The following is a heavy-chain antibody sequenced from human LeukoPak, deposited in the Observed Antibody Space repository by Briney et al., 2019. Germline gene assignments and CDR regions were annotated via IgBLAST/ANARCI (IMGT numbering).Heavy chain of an antibody. CDR1: GGTFSSYA. J-gene: IGHJ4*02. CDR3: ASSVAARLGSYYFDY. V-gene: IGHV1-69*05. D-gene: IGHD6-6*01. Sequence: VKVSCEASGGTFSSYAISWVRQAPGQGLEWMGGIIPIFGTANYAQKFQGRVTITTDESTSTAYMELSSLRSEDTAVYYCASSVAARLGSYYFDYWGQGTLVTVSS. CDR2: IIPIFGTA.